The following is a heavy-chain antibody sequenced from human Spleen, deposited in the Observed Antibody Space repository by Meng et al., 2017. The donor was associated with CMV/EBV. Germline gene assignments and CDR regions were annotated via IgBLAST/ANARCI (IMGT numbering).Heavy chain of an antibody. V-gene: IGHV1-8*01. J-gene: IGHJ5*02. Sequence: ASVKVSCKASGYTFTSYDINWVRQAAGQGLEWMGWMNPNSGNTGSAQRFQDRITMTRDTSISTAYMELSSLTSEDTAVYYCARGGHCIGTSCYWGGWFGPWGQGTLVTVSS. D-gene: IGHD2-2*01. CDR2: MNPNSGNT. CDR3: ARGGHCIGTSCYWGGWFGP. CDR1: GYTFTSYD.